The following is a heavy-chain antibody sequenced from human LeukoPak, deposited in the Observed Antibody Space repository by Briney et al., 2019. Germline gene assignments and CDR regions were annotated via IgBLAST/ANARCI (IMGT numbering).Heavy chain of an antibody. CDR2: ISSSSSTI. D-gene: IGHD5-24*01. CDR1: GFTFSSYS. CDR3: ARDGWRRDGYNLFDY. J-gene: IGHJ4*02. V-gene: IGHV3-48*04. Sequence: PGGSLRLSCAASGFTFSSYSMNWVRQAPGKGLEWVSYISSSSSTIYYADSVKGRFTISRDNAKNSLYLQMNSLRAEDTAVYYCARDGWRRDGYNLFDYWGQGTLVTVSS.